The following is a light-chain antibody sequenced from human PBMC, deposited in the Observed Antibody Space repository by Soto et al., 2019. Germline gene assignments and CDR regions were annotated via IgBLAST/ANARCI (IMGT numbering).Light chain of an antibody. CDR1: SSDVGGYNY. Sequence: QSVLAQPASVSWSPGQSITISCTGTSSDVGGYNYVSWYQQHPGKAPRLMIFEVSNRPSGVSNRFSGSKSGNSASLTISGLQAEDEADYYCSSYTSSSTVVFGTGTKVTVL. CDR2: EVS. V-gene: IGLV2-14*01. J-gene: IGLJ1*01. CDR3: SSYTSSSTVV.